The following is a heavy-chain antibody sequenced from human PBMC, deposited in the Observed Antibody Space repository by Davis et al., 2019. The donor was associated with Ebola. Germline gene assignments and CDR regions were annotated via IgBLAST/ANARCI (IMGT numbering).Heavy chain of an antibody. J-gene: IGHJ4*02. CDR1: GFPFSSYW. Sequence: GESLKISCAASGFPFSSYWMSWVRQSPGKGLELVAKIKQDGSERYYVDSVKGRFTISRDNAKNSLYLQMNSLRAEDRAVYYCARDQHGLWDYWGQGTLVTVSS. D-gene: IGHD2-21*01. V-gene: IGHV3-7*01. CDR3: ARDQHGLWDY. CDR2: IKQDGSER.